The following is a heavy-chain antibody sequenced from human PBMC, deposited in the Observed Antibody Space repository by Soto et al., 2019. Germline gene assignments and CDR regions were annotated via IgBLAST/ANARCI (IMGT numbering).Heavy chain of an antibody. CDR3: ARHYCSGDSCYSGADFDY. Sequence: GEPLKISCKGSGCRFTSYWSSWVSKMPGKGLEWMGRIDPSDSYTKNSPSFQGHVSISVDKSISTAYLQWSSLKASDTAMYYCARHYCSGDSCYSGADFDYWGQGTLLTVPS. D-gene: IGHD2-15*01. CDR1: GCRFTSYW. V-gene: IGHV5-10-1*01. CDR2: IDPSDSYT. J-gene: IGHJ4*02.